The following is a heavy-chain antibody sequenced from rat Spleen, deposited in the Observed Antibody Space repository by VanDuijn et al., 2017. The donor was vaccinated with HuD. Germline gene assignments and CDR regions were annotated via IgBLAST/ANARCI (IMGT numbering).Heavy chain of an antibody. Sequence: EVQLVESGGGLVQPGKSLKISCVASGFTFNKYWMTWIRQAPGKGLEWVASITNAAGSTYYPDSEQGRFTISRDNAKSTLYLQMNSLRSEDTATYYCTGPFDYWGQGVMVTVSS. V-gene: IGHV5-31*01. CDR3: TGPFDY. CDR2: ITNAAGST. J-gene: IGHJ2*01. CDR1: GFTFNKYW.